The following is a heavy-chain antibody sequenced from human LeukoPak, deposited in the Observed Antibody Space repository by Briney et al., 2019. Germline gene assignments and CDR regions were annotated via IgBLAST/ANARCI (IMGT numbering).Heavy chain of an antibody. CDR1: GFTFSTYA. V-gene: IGHV3-23*01. D-gene: IGHD2-2*01. J-gene: IGHJ4*02. CDR3: AKLSSVSSQDFDY. CDR2: ISNGGVST. Sequence: GRSLRLSCAASGFTFSTYAMTWVRQAPGKGLDWVSVISNGGVSTYYADSVKGRFTISRDNSKNTLYLEMNSLRAEDTALYYCAKLSSVSSQDFDYWGQGTLVTVSS.